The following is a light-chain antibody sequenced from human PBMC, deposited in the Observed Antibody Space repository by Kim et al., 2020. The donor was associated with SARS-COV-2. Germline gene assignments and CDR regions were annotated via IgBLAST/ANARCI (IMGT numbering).Light chain of an antibody. Sequence: DIQMTQSPSSLSASVGDRVTITCRASQSIHTYLNWYQQKPGKAPKLLVYAASSLQSGVPSRFSGSGSGTDFTLTISSLQPEDFATYYCQQSYSTPITFGQVTRLEIK. J-gene: IGKJ5*01. CDR2: AAS. CDR1: QSIHTY. CDR3: QQSYSTPIT. V-gene: IGKV1-39*01.